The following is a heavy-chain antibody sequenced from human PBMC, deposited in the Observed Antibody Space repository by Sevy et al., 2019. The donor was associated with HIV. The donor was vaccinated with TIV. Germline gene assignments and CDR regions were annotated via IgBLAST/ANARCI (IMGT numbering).Heavy chain of an antibody. CDR1: GGSFSGYY. CDR2: INHSGST. J-gene: IGHJ4*02. D-gene: IGHD3-22*01. V-gene: IGHV4-34*01. Sequence: SETLSLTCAVYGGSFSGYYWSWIRQPPGKGLEWIGEINHSGSTNYNPSLKSRVTISVDTSKNQFSLKLSSVTAADTAVYYCARGVKGTMIVVVMPYFDYWGQGTLVTVSS. CDR3: ARGVKGTMIVVVMPYFDY.